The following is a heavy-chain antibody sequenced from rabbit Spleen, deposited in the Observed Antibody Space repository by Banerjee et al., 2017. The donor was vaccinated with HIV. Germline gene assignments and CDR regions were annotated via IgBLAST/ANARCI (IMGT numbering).Heavy chain of an antibody. CDR1: GFSFSTNYW. CDR3: ARSGAVSWGDFDL. D-gene: IGHD4-1*01. Sequence: QEQLEESGGDLVKPEGSLTLTCTASGFSFSTNYWICWVRQAPGKGLELIACIYTGSGSTWYASWAKGRFTISRSTSLDTVTLQMTSLTGADTATYFCARSGAVSWGDFDLWGPGTLVTVS. V-gene: IGHV1S43*01. J-gene: IGHJ4*01. CDR2: IYTGSGST.